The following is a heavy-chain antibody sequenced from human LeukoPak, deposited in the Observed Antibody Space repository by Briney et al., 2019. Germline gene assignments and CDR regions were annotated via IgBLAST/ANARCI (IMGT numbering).Heavy chain of an antibody. CDR3: ARGGSGYSYGYVRYYGMDV. Sequence: ASVKVSCKASGYTFTSYAMHWVRQAPGQRLEWMGWINAGNGNTKYSQKFQGRVTITRDTSASTAYMELSSLRSEDTAVYYCARGGSGYSYGYVRYYGMDVWGQGTTVTVSS. V-gene: IGHV1-3*01. CDR1: GYTFTSYA. J-gene: IGHJ6*02. CDR2: INAGNGNT. D-gene: IGHD5-18*01.